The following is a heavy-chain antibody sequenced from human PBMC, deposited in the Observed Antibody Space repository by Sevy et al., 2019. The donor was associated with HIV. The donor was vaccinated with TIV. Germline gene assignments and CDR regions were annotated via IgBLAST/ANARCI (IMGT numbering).Heavy chain of an antibody. D-gene: IGHD5-12*01. CDR2: INPNSGGT. J-gene: IGHJ6*02. Sequence: ASVKVSCKASGYTFTGYYMHWVRQAPGQGLEWMGWINPNSGGTNDAQKFQGRVTMTRDTSISTAYMELGRLRSDDTAVYYCARERVRYSGYYYYYGMDVWGQGTTVTVSS. CDR1: GYTFTGYY. V-gene: IGHV1-2*02. CDR3: ARERVRYSGYYYYYGMDV.